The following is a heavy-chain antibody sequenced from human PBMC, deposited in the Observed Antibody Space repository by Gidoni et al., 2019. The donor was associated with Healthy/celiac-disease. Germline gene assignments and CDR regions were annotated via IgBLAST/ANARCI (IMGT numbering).Heavy chain of an antibody. CDR1: GGSFSGYY. J-gene: IGHJ6*02. CDR2: INHSGST. Sequence: QVQLQQWGAGLLKPSETLSLTCAVYGGSFSGYYWSWIRQPPGKGLEWIGEINHSGSTNYNPSLKSRVTISVDTSKNQFSLKLSSVTAADTAVYYCARVLGRLLRDYYYYYGMDVWGQGTTVTVSS. D-gene: IGHD4-17*01. V-gene: IGHV4-34*01. CDR3: ARVLGRLLRDYYYYYGMDV.